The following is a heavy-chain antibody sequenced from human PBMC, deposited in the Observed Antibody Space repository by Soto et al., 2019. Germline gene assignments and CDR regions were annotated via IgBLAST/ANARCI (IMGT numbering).Heavy chain of an antibody. CDR2: ISSSSSTI. CDR1: GFTFSSYS. V-gene: IGHV3-48*01. J-gene: IGHJ4*02. D-gene: IGHD6-19*01. Sequence: GGSLRLSCAASGFTFSSYSMNWVRQAPGKGLEWVSYISSSSSTIYYADSVKGRFTISRDNAKNSLYLQMNSLRAEDTAVYYCARSRYSSGLKSSLLLFDYWGQGTLVTVSS. CDR3: ARSRYSSGLKSSLLLFDY.